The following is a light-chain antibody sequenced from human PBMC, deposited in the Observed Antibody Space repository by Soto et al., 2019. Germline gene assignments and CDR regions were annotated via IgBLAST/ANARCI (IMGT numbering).Light chain of an antibody. CDR2: GNS. Sequence: QTVVTQPPSVSGAPGQRVTISCTGSSPNIGAGYGVHWYQQLPGTAPKLLIYGNSNRPSGVPDRFSGSKSGTSASLAITGLRAEDEADYYCQSYDSSLSGWVFGGGTQLTVL. V-gene: IGLV1-40*01. CDR3: QSYDSSLSGWV. J-gene: IGLJ3*02. CDR1: SPNIGAGYG.